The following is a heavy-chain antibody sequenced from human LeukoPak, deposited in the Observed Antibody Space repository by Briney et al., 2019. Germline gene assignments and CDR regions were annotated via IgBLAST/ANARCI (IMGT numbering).Heavy chain of an antibody. V-gene: IGHV3-30*18. Sequence: GGSLRLSCAASEFTFSSYGMHWVRQAPGKGLEWVAVISYDGSNKYYADSVKGRFTISRDNSKNTLFLQMNSLRAEDTAPYYCAKSVAIYFYYGLDVWGQGTTVTVSS. J-gene: IGHJ6*02. D-gene: IGHD3-3*01. CDR1: EFTFSSYG. CDR2: ISYDGSNK. CDR3: AKSVAIYFYYGLDV.